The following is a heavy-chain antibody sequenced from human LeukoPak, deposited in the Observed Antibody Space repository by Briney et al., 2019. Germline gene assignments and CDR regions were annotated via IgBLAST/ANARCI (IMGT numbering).Heavy chain of an antibody. CDR2: IYYSGST. D-gene: IGHD3-22*01. V-gene: IGHV4-59*01. J-gene: IGHJ4*02. CDR1: GGSISSYY. CDR3: ARVSREYYFDTSGYYLDY. Sequence: SETLSLTCTVSGGSISSYYWSWIRQPPGKGLEYIGYIYYSGSTNYNPSLKSRVTISVDTSKNQFSLKLSSVTAADTAVYYCARVSREYYFDTSGYYLDYWGQGTLVTVSS.